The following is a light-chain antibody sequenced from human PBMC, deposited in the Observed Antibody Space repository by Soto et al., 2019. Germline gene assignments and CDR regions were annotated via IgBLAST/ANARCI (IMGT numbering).Light chain of an antibody. CDR3: AAWDDSLNGSYV. V-gene: IGLV1-44*01. CDR1: RSNIGSNT. Sequence: QSVLTQPPSTSGTPGRRVTISCSGSRSNIGSNTVTWYQQLPGTAPKLLIYSNNQRPSGVPDRFSGSKSGTSASLAISGLQSEDEADYYCAAWDDSLNGSYVLGTGTKVTV. J-gene: IGLJ1*01. CDR2: SNN.